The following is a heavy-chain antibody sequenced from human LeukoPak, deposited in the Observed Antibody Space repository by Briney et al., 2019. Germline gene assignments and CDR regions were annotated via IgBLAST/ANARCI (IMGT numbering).Heavy chain of an antibody. Sequence: GGSLRLSCAASGFTFSDYYMSWIRQAPGKGPEWVSYISSSGHPIYYADSVRGRFTISRDNAKNSLYLQMNSLRAEDTAVYYCATPPGRGSSWYDGYWGQGTLVTVSS. J-gene: IGHJ4*02. CDR2: ISSSGHPI. V-gene: IGHV3-11*04. CDR3: ATPPGRGSSWYDGY. CDR1: GFTFSDYY. D-gene: IGHD6-13*01.